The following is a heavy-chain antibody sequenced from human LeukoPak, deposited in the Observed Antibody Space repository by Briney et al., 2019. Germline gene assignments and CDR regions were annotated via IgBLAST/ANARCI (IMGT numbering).Heavy chain of an antibody. CDR3: AREDWAYYYDSSGYRGQYNWFDP. J-gene: IGHJ5*02. D-gene: IGHD3-22*01. V-gene: IGHV4-59*01. Sequence: SETLSLTCAVYGGSFSGYYWSWIRQPPGKGLEWIGYIYYSGSTNYNPSLKSRVTISVDTSKNQFSLKLSSVTAADTAVYYCAREDWAYYYDSSGYRGQYNWFDPWGQGTLVTVSS. CDR1: GGSFSGYY. CDR2: IYYSGST.